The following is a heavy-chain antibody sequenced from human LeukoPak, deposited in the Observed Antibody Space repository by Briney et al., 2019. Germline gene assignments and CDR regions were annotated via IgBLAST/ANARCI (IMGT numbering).Heavy chain of an antibody. CDR2: IYYSGST. D-gene: IGHD5-12*01. CDR3: ARDMVVEGRGSGYEEDDF. Sequence: PSQTLSLTCTVSGGSISSGDYYWSWIRQPPGKGLEWIGYIYYSGSTYYNPSLKSRVTISVDTSKNQFSLKLSSVTAADTAVYYCARDMVVEGRGSGYEEDDFWGQGTLVTVSS. CDR1: GGSISSGDYY. J-gene: IGHJ4*02. V-gene: IGHV4-30-4*01.